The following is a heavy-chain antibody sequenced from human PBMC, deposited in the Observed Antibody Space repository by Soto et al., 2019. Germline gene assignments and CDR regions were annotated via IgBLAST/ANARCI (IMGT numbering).Heavy chain of an antibody. D-gene: IGHD3-10*01. J-gene: IGHJ4*02. V-gene: IGHV2-5*02. Sequence: YAPTLVNPTQTLTLACTFSGFSLTTTGVGVAWIRQPPGKALEWLALIYWDDGKRYSPSPSLKNRLTITKDTSKNQVVLTMANIDPMDTATYYCAHRPYNDGSRPFDFSCQGTLVTASS. CDR1: GFSLTTTGVG. CDR2: IYWDDGK. CDR3: AHRPYNDGSRPFDF.